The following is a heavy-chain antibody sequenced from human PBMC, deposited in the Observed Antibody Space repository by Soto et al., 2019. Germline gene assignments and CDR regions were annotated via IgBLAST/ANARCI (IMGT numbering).Heavy chain of an antibody. CDR3: ARDAQDYDFWSGEYYGMDV. J-gene: IGHJ6*02. CDR1: GGTFSSYA. D-gene: IGHD3-3*01. CDR2: IIPIFGTA. Sequence: SVKVSCKASGGTFSSYAISWVRQAPGQGLEWMGGIIPIFGTANYAQKFQGRVTITADESTSTAYMELSSLRSEDTAVYYCARDAQDYDFWSGEYYGMDVWGQGTTVTVSS. V-gene: IGHV1-69*13.